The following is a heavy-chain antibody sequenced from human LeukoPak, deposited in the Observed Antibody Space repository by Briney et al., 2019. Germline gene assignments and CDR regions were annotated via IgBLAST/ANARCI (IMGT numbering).Heavy chain of an antibody. J-gene: IGHJ4*02. D-gene: IGHD3-10*01. Sequence: GGSLRLSCAASGFSFSSFSMNWVRQAPGKGLEWVSYISGGSSFTYYVDSVKGRFTISRDNAKNSLYLQMNSLRAEDTAVYYCAKSPGSRSYPHYFDYWGQGTLVTVSS. V-gene: IGHV3-21*04. CDR3: AKSPGSRSYPHYFDY. CDR1: GFSFSSFS. CDR2: ISGGSSFT.